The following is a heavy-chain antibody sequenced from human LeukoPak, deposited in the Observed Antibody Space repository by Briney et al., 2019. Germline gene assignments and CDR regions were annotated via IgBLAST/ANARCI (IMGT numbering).Heavy chain of an antibody. V-gene: IGHV3-9*01. Sequence: GGSLRLSCAASGFTFDDYVMHWVRQAPGKGLEWVSGISWNSGSIGYADSVKGRFTISRDNAKNSLYLQMNSLRAEDTALYYCAKDGYWGQGTLVTVSS. CDR3: AKDGY. CDR2: ISWNSGSI. J-gene: IGHJ4*02. CDR1: GFTFDDYV.